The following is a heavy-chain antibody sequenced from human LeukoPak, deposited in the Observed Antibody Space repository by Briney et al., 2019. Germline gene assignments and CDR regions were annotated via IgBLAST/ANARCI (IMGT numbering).Heavy chain of an antibody. Sequence: GGSLRLSCAASGFTVSNSFMSWIRQAPGKGLEWVSVIYSDGTSYYADSVKARFSISRDNSKNSLYPQMNSLRVEDTAMYYCTKTGGPWDWGQGTLVTVSS. J-gene: IGHJ4*02. D-gene: IGHD7-27*01. CDR3: TKTGGPWD. CDR1: GFTVSNSF. CDR2: IYSDGTS. V-gene: IGHV3-53*01.